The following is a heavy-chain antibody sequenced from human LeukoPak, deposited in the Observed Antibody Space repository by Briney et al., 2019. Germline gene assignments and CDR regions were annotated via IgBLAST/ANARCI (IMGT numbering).Heavy chain of an antibody. D-gene: IGHD3-22*01. V-gene: IGHV3-7*04. J-gene: IGHJ2*01. CDR1: GFTFSYYW. CDR3: ARDRDSRWDFDL. CDR2: IKQDGSET. Sequence: GGSLRLSCAASGFTFSYYWMNWVRQAPGKGLEWVASIKQDGSETYYVDSVKGRFTLSRDNAKNSLYLQMNSLRADDTAVYYCARDRDSRWDFDLWGRGTLVTVSS.